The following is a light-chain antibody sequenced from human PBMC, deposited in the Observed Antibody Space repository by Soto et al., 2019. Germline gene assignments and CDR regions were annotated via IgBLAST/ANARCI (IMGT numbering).Light chain of an antibody. CDR3: QQFNSYPLT. Sequence: AIQLTQSPSSLSASVGDRVTITCRASQGISSALAWYRQQPGKAPNLLIYDASTLESGVPSRFSGSGSRTDFTLTISSLQAEDFANYYCQQFNSYPLTFGGGTKVEIK. CDR1: QGISSA. V-gene: IGKV1-13*02. J-gene: IGKJ4*01. CDR2: DAS.